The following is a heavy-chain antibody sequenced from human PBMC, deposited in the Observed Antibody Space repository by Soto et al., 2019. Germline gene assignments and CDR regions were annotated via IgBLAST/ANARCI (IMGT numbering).Heavy chain of an antibody. V-gene: IGHV1-18*01. Sequence: ASVKVSCKASGYTFISYGISWVRQAPGQGLEWMGWISADNGNTNYAQKLQGRVTMTTDTSTSTAYMELRGLRSDDTAVYYCARLGTIDILRAGDDYWGQGTLVTASS. J-gene: IGHJ4*02. CDR3: ARLGTIDILRAGDDY. CDR2: ISADNGNT. CDR1: GYTFISYG. D-gene: IGHD3-9*01.